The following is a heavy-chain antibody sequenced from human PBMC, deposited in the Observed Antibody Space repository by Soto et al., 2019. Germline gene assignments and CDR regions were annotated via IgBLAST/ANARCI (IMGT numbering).Heavy chain of an antibody. CDR3: ARTGGATEAYYFDY. J-gene: IGHJ4*02. Sequence: QLQLQESGPGLVKPSETLSLTCTVSGASISSNSYYWGWIRQPPGKGLEWIGCIYYSGSTYFNPSLKSRVTMSVDTSNNQFSLRLRFVTAADTAVYYCARTGGATEAYYFDYWGQGTLVTVSS. CDR1: GASISSNSYY. CDR2: IYYSGST. D-gene: IGHD2-15*01. V-gene: IGHV4-39*01.